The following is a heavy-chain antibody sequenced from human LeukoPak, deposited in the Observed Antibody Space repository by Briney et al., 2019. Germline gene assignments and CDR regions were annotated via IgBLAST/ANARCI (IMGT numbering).Heavy chain of an antibody. CDR1: GFTFSSYG. J-gene: IGHJ4*02. D-gene: IGHD2-15*01. CDR2: IWYDGSIQ. CDR3: ARAGYCSGGSCYGSDY. Sequence: GGSLRLSCAASGFTFSSYGMHWVRQAPGKGLEWVPVIWYDGSIQYYTDSVKGRFTISRDNSKNTLYLQMDSLRAEDTAVYYWARAGYCSGGSCYGSDYWGQGTLVSVSS. V-gene: IGHV3-33*01.